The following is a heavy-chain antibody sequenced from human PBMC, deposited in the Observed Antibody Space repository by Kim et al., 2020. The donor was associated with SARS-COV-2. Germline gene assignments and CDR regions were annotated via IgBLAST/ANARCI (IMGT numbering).Heavy chain of an antibody. D-gene: IGHD1-26*01. CDR1: GYTFTGYY. J-gene: IGHJ6*02. CDR3: ARETTYSGSMDV. Sequence: ASVKVSCKASGYTFTGYYMHWVRQAPGQGLEWMGWINPNSGGTNYAQKFQGRVTMTRDTSISTAYMELSRLRSDDTAVYYCARETTYSGSMDVWGQGTTVTVSS. V-gene: IGHV1-2*02. CDR2: INPNSGGT.